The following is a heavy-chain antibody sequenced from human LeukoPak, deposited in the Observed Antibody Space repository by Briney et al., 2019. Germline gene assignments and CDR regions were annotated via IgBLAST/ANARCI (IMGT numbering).Heavy chain of an antibody. V-gene: IGHV1-2*02. CDR1: GYTFTGYY. CDR2: INPNSGGT. D-gene: IGHD2-2*01. J-gene: IGHJ5*02. CDR3: ARVVPAALKPKPDNWFDP. Sequence: ASVKVSCKASGYTFTGYYMHWVRQAPGQGLEWMGWINPNSGGTNYAQKFQGRVTMTRDTSISTVYMELSRLRSDDTAVYYCARVVPAALKPKPDNWFDPWGQGTLVTVSS.